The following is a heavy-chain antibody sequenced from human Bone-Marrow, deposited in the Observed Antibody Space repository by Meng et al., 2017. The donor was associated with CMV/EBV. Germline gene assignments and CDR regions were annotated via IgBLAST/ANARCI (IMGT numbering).Heavy chain of an antibody. J-gene: IGHJ4*02. V-gene: IGHV3-48*03. D-gene: IGHD3-10*01. CDR3: ARDNHGSGIDY. CDR2: ISSSGSTI. Sequence: GGSLRLSCAASGFTFSSYEMNWVRQAPGKGLEWVSHISSSGSTIYYADSVKGRFTISRDNAKNSLYLQMNSLRAEDTAVYYCARDNHGSGIDYWGQGTLVTVSS. CDR1: GFTFSSYE.